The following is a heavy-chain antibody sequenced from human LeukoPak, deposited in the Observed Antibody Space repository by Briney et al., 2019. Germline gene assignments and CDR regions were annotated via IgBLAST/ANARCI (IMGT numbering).Heavy chain of an antibody. CDR2: ITGSRTTI. CDR1: GFTFSHYN. CDR3: ARSGGSGSYVVY. J-gene: IGHJ4*02. V-gene: IGHV3-48*01. Sequence: HGGSLRLSCAASGFTFSHYNFHWVRQAPGKGLEWVSYITGSRTTIYYADSVKGRFTISRDNAKNSLYLQMNSLRAEDTAVYYCARSGGSGSYVVYWGQGTLVTVSS. D-gene: IGHD3-10*01.